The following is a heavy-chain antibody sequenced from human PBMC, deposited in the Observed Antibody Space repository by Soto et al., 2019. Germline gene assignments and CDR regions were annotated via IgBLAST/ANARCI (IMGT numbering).Heavy chain of an antibody. CDR3: ARAMFTMIVVEDYGMDV. D-gene: IGHD3-22*01. CDR1: GFTFSSYA. CDR2: ISYDGSNK. J-gene: IGHJ6*02. V-gene: IGHV3-30-3*01. Sequence: QVQLVESGGGVVQPGRSLRLSCAASGFTFSSYAMHWVRQAPGKGLEWVAVISYDGSNKYYADSVKGRFTISRDNSKNTLYLQMNSLRAEDTAVYYCARAMFTMIVVEDYGMDVWGQGTTVTVSS.